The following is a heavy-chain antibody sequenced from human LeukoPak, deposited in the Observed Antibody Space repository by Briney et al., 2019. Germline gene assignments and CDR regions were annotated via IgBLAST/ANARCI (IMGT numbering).Heavy chain of an antibody. CDR1: GGSISSSSYY. J-gene: IGHJ4*02. CDR2: IYYSGST. V-gene: IGHV4-39*01. CDR3: ASRSQSSGWYYDY. Sequence: SETLSLTCTVSGGSISSSSYYWGWIRQPPGKGLEWIGSIYYSGSTYYNPSLKSRLTLSVDTSKNQFSLKLSSVTAAHTAVYYCASRSQSSGWYYDYWGQGTLVTVSS. D-gene: IGHD6-19*01.